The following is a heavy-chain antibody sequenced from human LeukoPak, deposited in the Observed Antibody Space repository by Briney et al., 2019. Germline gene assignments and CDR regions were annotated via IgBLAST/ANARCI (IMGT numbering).Heavy chain of an antibody. Sequence: SVKVSCKASGGTFSSYAISWVRQAPGQGLEWMGGIIPIFGTANYTQKFQGGVTITTDESTSTAYMELSGLRSEDTAVYYCARDGNYGGYYDYWGQGTLVTVSS. CDR2: IIPIFGTA. J-gene: IGHJ4*02. V-gene: IGHV1-69*05. CDR3: ARDGNYGGYYDY. CDR1: GGTFSSYA. D-gene: IGHD4/OR15-4a*01.